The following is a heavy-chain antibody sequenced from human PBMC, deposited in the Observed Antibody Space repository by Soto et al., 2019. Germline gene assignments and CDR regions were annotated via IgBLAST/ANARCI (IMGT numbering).Heavy chain of an antibody. V-gene: IGHV1-24*01. J-gene: IGHJ5*02. D-gene: IGHD3-10*01. CDR1: GYTLTELS. Sequence: ASVKVSCKVSGYTLTELSMHWVRQAPGKGLEWMGGFDPEDGETINEQKYKGRGTMTEDTKTEQAYMELSSLRSEDTAVYYCATGIPSGGFAPWGQGTLVTVSS. CDR3: ATGIPSGGFAP. CDR2: FDPEDGET.